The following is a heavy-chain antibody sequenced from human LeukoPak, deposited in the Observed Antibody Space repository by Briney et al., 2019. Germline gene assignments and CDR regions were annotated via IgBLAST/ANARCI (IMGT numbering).Heavy chain of an antibody. V-gene: IGHV4-61*02. J-gene: IGHJ4*02. D-gene: IGHD3-3*01. CDR2: IYTSGST. CDR1: GGSISSGSYY. CDR3: AREGNYYDFWSGYYDY. Sequence: SQTLSLTCTVSGGSISSGSYYRSWIRQPAGKGLEWIGRIYTSGSTNYNPSLKSRVTISVDTSKNQLSLKLSSVTAADTAVYYCAREGNYYDFWSGYYDYWGQGTLVTVSS.